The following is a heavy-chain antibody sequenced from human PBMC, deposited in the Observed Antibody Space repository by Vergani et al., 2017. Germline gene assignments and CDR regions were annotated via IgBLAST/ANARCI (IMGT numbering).Heavy chain of an antibody. D-gene: IGHD2-2*01. J-gene: IGHJ4*02. V-gene: IGHV4-4*02. CDR2: IYHSGST. CDR1: GGSISSSNW. Sequence: QVQLQESGPGLVKPSGTLSLTCAVSGGSISSSNWWSWVRQPPGKGLEWIGEIYHSGSTNYNPSLKSRVTISVDKSKNQFSLKLSSVTAADTAVYYCATLGYCNSTSCSVRSVGYWGQGTLVTVSS. CDR3: ATLGYCNSTSCSVRSVGY.